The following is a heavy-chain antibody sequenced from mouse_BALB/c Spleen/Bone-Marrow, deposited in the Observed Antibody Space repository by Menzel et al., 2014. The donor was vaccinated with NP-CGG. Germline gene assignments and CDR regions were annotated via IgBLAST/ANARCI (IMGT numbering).Heavy chain of an antibody. CDR2: ISSGGSYT. D-gene: IGHD4-1*01. V-gene: IGHV5-6-4*01. CDR1: GFTFSSYT. Sequence: EVQLVESGGGLVKPGGSPKLSCAASGFTFSSYTMSWVRQTPEKRLEWVATISSGGSYTYYPDSVKGRFTISRDNAKNTLYLQMSSLKSEDTAMYYCTREDTNWDFDYWGQGTTLTVSS. J-gene: IGHJ2*01. CDR3: TREDTNWDFDY.